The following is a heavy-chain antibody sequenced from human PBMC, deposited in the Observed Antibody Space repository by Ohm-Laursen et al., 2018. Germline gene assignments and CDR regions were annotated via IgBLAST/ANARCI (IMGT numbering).Heavy chain of an antibody. V-gene: IGHV4-61*01. CDR3: ARYSYSTSWYGNWFDP. J-gene: IGHJ5*02. CDR1: GGSVSSGSYY. Sequence: SDTLSLTCTVSGGSVSSGSYYWSWIRQPPGKGLEWIGYIYYSGSTNYNPSLKSRVTISVDTSKNQFSLKLSSVTAADTAVYYCARYSYSTSWYGNWFDPWGQGTLVTVSS. D-gene: IGHD6-13*01. CDR2: IYYSGST.